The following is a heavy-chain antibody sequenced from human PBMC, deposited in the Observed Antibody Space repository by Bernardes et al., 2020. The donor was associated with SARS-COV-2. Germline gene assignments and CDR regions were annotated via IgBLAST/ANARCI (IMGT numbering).Heavy chain of an antibody. V-gene: IGHV3-23*01. D-gene: IGHD2-15*01. Sequence: GGSLRLSCAPSGFTFSSYAMSWVRQAPGKGLEWVSGISGSGGSAYYADSVKGRFTISRDNSNNTLSLQMNSLRAEDTAVYYCAKCVVGYYAVDVWGQGTTVTVSS. CDR2: ISGSGGSA. J-gene: IGHJ6*02. CDR1: GFTFSSYA. CDR3: AKCVVGYYAVDV.